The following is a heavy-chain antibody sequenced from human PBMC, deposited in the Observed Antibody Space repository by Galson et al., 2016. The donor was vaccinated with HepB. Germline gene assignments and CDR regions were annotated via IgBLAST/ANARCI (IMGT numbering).Heavy chain of an antibody. V-gene: IGHV3-11*06. CDR1: GFTFSDYY. J-gene: IGHJ6*03. D-gene: IGHD3-3*01. CDR2: ISSSSSYT. CDR3: ARDAGPHPYHYDFWSGWTYYYYYMDV. Sequence: SLRLSCAASGFTFSDYYMNWIRQAPGKGLEWVSHISSSSSYTNYADSVKGRFTISRDNAKNSLYLQMNSLRAEDTAVYYRARDAGPHPYHYDFWSGWTYYYYYMDVWGKGTTVTVSS.